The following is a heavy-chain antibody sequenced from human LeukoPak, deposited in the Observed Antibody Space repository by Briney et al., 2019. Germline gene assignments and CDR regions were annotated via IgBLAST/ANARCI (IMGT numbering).Heavy chain of an antibody. V-gene: IGHV3-23*01. D-gene: IGHD2-15*01. Sequence: PGGSLRLSCTASGFTFSSYAMSWVRQAPGKGLERVSAISGSGGSTYYADSVKGRFTISRDNSKNTLYLQMNSLRAEDTAVYYCAKDPFVVVVAAPVDYWGQGTLVTVSS. CDR3: AKDPFVVVVAAPVDY. CDR1: GFTFSSYA. J-gene: IGHJ4*02. CDR2: ISGSGGST.